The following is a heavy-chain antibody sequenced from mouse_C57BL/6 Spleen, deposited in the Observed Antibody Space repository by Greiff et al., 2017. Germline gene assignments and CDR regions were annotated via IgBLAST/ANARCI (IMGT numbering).Heavy chain of an antibody. V-gene: IGHV1-72*01. CDR2: IDPNSGGT. J-gene: IGHJ4*01. D-gene: IGHD1-3*01. Sequence: QVQLQQPGAELVKPGASVKLSCKASGYTFTSYWMHWVKQRPGRGLEWIGRIDPNSGGTKYNEKFKSKATLTVDKPSSTAYMQLSSLTSEDSAVYYCARLWVLKGYAMDYWGQGTSVTVSS. CDR1: GYTFTSYW. CDR3: ARLWVLKGYAMDY.